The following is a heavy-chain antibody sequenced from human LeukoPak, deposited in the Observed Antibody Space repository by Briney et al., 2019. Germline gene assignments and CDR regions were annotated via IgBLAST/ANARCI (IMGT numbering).Heavy chain of an antibody. CDR2: IKQDGSEK. D-gene: IGHD6-6*01. CDR3: ARADVPQYSSSSLSYAFDI. Sequence: PGGSLRLSCAASGFTFSSYWMSWVRQAPGKGLEWVANIKQDGSEKYYVDSVKGRFTISRDNAKNSLYLQMNSLRAEDTAVYYCARADVPQYSSSSLSYAFDIWGQGTMVTVSS. V-gene: IGHV3-7*01. CDR1: GFTFSSYW. J-gene: IGHJ3*02.